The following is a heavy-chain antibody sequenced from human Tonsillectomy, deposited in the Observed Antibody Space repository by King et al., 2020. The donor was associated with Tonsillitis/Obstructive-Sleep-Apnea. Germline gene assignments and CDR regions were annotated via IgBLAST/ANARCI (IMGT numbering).Heavy chain of an antibody. Sequence: VQLVESGGGLVKPGGSLRLSCAASGFTVSDYYMSWIRQAPGKGLEWVSYISSSSSYTNYADSVKGRFTISRDNAKNSLYLQMNSLRAEDTAVYYCARGPIAACSGGSCYSLYWGQGTLSPSPQ. D-gene: IGHD2-15*01. CDR3: ARGPIAACSGGSCYSLY. J-gene: IGHJ4*02. CDR2: ISSSSSYT. CDR1: GFTVSDYY. V-gene: IGHV3-11*05.